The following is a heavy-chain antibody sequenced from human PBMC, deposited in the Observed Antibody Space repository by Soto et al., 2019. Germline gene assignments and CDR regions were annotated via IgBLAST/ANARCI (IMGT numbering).Heavy chain of an antibody. Sequence: SETLSLTCTVSGGSISSYYWSWIRQPPGKGLEWIGYIYYSGSTNYNPSLKSRLTISVDTSKNQFSLKLSSVTAADTAVYYCARDKSSRGYSYGSAYYYYGMDVWGQGTMVTVSS. CDR3: ARDKSSRGYSYGSAYYYYGMDV. CDR2: IYYSGST. V-gene: IGHV4-59*01. D-gene: IGHD5-18*01. J-gene: IGHJ6*02. CDR1: GGSISSYY.